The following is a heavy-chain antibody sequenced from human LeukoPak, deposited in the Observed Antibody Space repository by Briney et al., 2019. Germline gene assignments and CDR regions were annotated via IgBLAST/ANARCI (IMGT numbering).Heavy chain of an antibody. V-gene: IGHV1-69*06. CDR3: ARSFCSSTSCYGASYYYYYMDV. J-gene: IGHJ6*03. CDR1: GGTFSSYA. CDR2: IIPIFGTA. D-gene: IGHD2-2*01. Sequence: ASVKVSCKASGGTFSSYAISWVRQAPGQGLEWMGRIIPIFGTADYAQKFQGRVTITADKSTSTAYMELGSLRSEDTAVYYCARSFCSSTSCYGASYYYYYMDVWGKGTTVTVSS.